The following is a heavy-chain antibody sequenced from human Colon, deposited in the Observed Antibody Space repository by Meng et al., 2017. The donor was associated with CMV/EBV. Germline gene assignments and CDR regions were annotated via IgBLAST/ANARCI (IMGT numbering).Heavy chain of an antibody. J-gene: IGHJ4*02. CDR3: ARCRPSSEYSCEGLLLDY. CDR1: GFIFGNHV. V-gene: IGHV3-23*05. D-gene: IGHD6-25*01. Sequence: GGSLRLSCAASGFIFGNHVMTWVRQAPGKGLEHLALIYSSGSRTYYAESVQGRFYVSRDNAENTLYMQMTGLTAEDTAIYYCARCRPSSEYSCEGLLLDYWGQGTLVTVSS. CDR2: IYSSGSRT.